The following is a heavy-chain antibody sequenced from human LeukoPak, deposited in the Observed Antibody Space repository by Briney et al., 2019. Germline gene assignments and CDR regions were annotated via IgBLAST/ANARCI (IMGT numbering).Heavy chain of an antibody. CDR3: ARDQRPASFDY. J-gene: IGHJ4*02. Sequence: GGSLRLSCAGSGFSFSSSWMIWVRQAPGKGLEWVAVISYDGSNKYYADSVKGRFTISRDNSKNTLYLQMNSLRAEDTAVYYCARDQRPASFDYWGQGTLVTVSS. D-gene: IGHD2-2*01. CDR2: ISYDGSNK. V-gene: IGHV3-30-3*01. CDR1: GFSFSSSW.